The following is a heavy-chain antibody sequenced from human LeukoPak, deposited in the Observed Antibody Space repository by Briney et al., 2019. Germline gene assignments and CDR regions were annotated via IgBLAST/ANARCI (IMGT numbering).Heavy chain of an antibody. J-gene: IGHJ4*02. CDR1: GYTFTNYG. CDR2: ISANNGET. CDR3: ARVPPSAHQLLSSDY. D-gene: IGHD2-2*01. V-gene: IGHV1-18*04. Sequence: ASVKVSCKASGYTFTNYGISWVRQAPGQGLEWKAWISANNGETRYAQNLQGRVTMTTDSSTSTAYMELRSLRSDDTAVYYCARVPPSAHQLLSSDYWGQGTQVTVSS.